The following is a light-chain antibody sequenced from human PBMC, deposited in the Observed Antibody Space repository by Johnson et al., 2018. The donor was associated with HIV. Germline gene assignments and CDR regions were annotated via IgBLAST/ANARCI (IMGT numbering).Light chain of an antibody. Sequence: SVLTQPPSVSAAPGQKVTISCSGSSSNIGNNYVSWYQQLPGTAPKLLIYENNKRPSGIPDRFSGSKSGTSATLGITALQTGDEADYYCGTWDDSRSTGGVFGAGTKVTVL. CDR2: ENN. CDR3: GTWDDSRSTGGV. V-gene: IGLV1-51*02. J-gene: IGLJ1*01. CDR1: SSNIGNNY.